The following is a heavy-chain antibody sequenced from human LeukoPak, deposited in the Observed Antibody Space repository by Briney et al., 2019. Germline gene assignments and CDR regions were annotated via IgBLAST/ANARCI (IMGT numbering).Heavy chain of an antibody. CDR3: AKIGVRGSYHKSFDY. CDR2: ISSSSSYI. V-gene: IGHV3-21*01. CDR1: GFTFIAYS. Sequence: KSGGSLRLSCAASGFTFIAYSMNWVRQAPGKGLEWVSSISSSSSYISYADSVKGRFTISRDNAKNSLYLQMNSLRAEDTAVYFCAKIGVRGSYHKSFDYWGQGTLVTVSS. J-gene: IGHJ4*02. D-gene: IGHD1-26*01.